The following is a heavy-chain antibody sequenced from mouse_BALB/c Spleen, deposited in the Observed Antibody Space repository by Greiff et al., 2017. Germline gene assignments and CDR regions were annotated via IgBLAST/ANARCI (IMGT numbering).Heavy chain of an antibody. CDR2: IWGGGST. CDR3: AKQWDYDDYYAMDY. CDR1: GFSLTDYG. J-gene: IGHJ4*01. V-gene: IGHV2-6-5*01. Sequence: VQVVESGPGLVAPSQSLSITCTVSGFSLTDYGVSWIRQPPGKGLEWLGVIWGGGSTYYNSALKSRLSISKDNSKSQVFLKMNSLQTDDTAMYYCAKQWDYDDYYAMDYWGQGTSVTVSS. D-gene: IGHD2-4*01.